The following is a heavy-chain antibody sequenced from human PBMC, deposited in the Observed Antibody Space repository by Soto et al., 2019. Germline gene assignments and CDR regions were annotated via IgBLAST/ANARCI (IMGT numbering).Heavy chain of an antibody. J-gene: IGHJ6*02. V-gene: IGHV3-23*01. D-gene: IGHD2-15*01. Sequence: GGSLRLSCAASGFTFSSYAMSWVRQAPGKGLEWVSAISGSGGSTYDADSVKGRFTISRDNSKNTLYLQMNSLRAEDTAVYYCANLSWDHYDDYYGMDVWGQGTTVTVSS. CDR1: GFTFSSYA. CDR3: ANLSWDHYDDYYGMDV. CDR2: ISGSGGST.